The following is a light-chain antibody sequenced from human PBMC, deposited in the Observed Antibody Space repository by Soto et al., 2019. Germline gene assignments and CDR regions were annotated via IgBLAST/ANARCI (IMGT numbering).Light chain of an antibody. Sequence: DIQMTQSPSTLSASVGDRVTITCRASQSINSWLAWYQQKPGKAPKLLISKASNLERGVPSRFSGGGSGTDFHLIICSLQPDDFATYYCQPYKSYPTWTFGQGTKVEIK. V-gene: IGKV1-5*03. CDR1: QSINSW. CDR3: QPYKSYPTWT. J-gene: IGKJ1*01. CDR2: KAS.